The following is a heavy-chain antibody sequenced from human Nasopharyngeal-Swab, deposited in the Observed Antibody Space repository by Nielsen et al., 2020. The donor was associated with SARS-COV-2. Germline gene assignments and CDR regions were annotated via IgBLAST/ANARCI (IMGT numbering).Heavy chain of an antibody. CDR2: ISTDGSGT. CDR3: ARREGFCSGGTCYLDY. CDR1: GFTFSSYW. J-gene: IGHJ4*02. V-gene: IGHV3-74*01. Sequence: GGSLRLSCSASGFTFSSYWMHWVRQPPGKGLEWVSRISTDGSGTNYADSVKGRFTVSRDNAKNTLYLQMNSLRAEDTAVYYCARREGFCSGGTCYLDYWGQGTLVTVSS. D-gene: IGHD2-15*01.